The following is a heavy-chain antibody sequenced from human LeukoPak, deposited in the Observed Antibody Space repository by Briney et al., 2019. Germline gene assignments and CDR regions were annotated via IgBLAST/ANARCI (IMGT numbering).Heavy chain of an antibody. Sequence: ASVKVSCKVSGYTLTELSMHWVRQAPGKGLEWMGGFDPEDGETIYAQKFQGRVTMTEDTSTDTAYMELRSLRSEDTAVYYCATDIAVAGWTYFDYWGQGTLVTVSS. CDR2: FDPEDGET. V-gene: IGHV1-24*01. CDR1: GYTLTELS. D-gene: IGHD6-19*01. J-gene: IGHJ4*02. CDR3: ATDIAVAGWTYFDY.